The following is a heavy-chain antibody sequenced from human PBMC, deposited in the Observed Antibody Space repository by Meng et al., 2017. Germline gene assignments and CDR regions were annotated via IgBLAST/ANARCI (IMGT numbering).Heavy chain of an antibody. CDR3: ARRGQTYWDGPGKREVFDY. CDR2: INHSGST. V-gene: IGHV4-34*01. J-gene: IGHJ4*02. D-gene: IGHD1-26*01. CDR1: GGSFIVYY. Sequence: HGRLQQGGDVQFSPSGTLSLPCVAYGGSFIVYYWSWIRQPPGKGLEWIGEINHSGSTNYNPSLKSRVTISVDTSKNQFSLKLSSVTAADTAVYYCARRGQTYWDGPGKREVFDYWGQGTLVTVSS.